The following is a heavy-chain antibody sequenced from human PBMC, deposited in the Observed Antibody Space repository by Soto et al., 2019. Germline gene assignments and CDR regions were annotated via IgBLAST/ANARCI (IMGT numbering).Heavy chain of an antibody. CDR1: GGSISSYY. CDR2: IYYSGST. CDR3: ARDLTYYDILTGYERYYGMYV. V-gene: IGHV4-59*01. Sequence: SEPLSLTCTVSGGSISSYYWSWIRQPPGKGLEWIGYIYYSGSTNYNPSLKSRVTISVDTSKNQFSLKLSSVTAADTAVYYCARDLTYYDILTGYERYYGMYVWGQGTTVTVSS. D-gene: IGHD3-9*01. J-gene: IGHJ6*02.